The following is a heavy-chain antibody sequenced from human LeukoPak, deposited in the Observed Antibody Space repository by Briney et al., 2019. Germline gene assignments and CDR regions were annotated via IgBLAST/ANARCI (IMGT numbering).Heavy chain of an antibody. Sequence: SETLSLTCTVSGGSISSYYWSWIRQPPGKGLEWIGYIYYSGSTNYNPSLKSRVTISVDTSKNQFSLKLSSVTAADMAVYYCARAPEQQLVFLDPWGQGTLVTVSS. CDR3: ARAPEQQLVFLDP. D-gene: IGHD6-13*01. CDR2: IYYSGST. J-gene: IGHJ5*02. V-gene: IGHV4-59*08. CDR1: GGSISSYY.